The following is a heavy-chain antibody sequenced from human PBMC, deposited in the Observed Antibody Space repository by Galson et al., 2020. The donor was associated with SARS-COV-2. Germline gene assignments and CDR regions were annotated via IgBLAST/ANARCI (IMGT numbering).Heavy chain of an antibody. D-gene: IGHD3-22*01. CDR3: TKAPMFYYDTSGYYFDY. J-gene: IGHJ4*02. Sequence: SLRLSCAGSGFTFSSYALSWVRQAAGKGLEWVSLIRGSGTGSYFADSVKGRFTISRDNSKNTLYLEMNSLRAEDTAVYYCTKAPMFYYDTSGYYFDYWGQGTLVTVSS. CDR1: GFTFSSYA. V-gene: IGHV3-23*01. CDR2: IRGSGTGS.